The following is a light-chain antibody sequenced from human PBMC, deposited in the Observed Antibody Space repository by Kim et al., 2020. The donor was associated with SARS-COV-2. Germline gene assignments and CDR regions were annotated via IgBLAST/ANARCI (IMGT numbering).Light chain of an antibody. V-gene: IGLV1-44*01. CDR3: AARDDSLNGQV. J-gene: IGLJ3*02. CDR1: SSNIGCNT. CDR2: SNN. Sequence: GQGVTISCSGSSSNIGCNTVNLYQQLPGTAPKLLIYSNNQLPSGVPDRFSGSKAGTSASLAISGLQSEEEADYYCAARDDSLNGQVFGGGTQLTVL.